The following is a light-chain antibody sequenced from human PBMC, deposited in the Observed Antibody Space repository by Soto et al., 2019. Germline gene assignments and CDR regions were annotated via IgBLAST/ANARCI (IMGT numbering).Light chain of an antibody. V-gene: IGLV1-51*01. CDR3: GTWDTSLSAGV. Sequence: QSVLTQPPSVSAAPGHKVTITCSGNSANIGSYYVSWYQQVPGTAPKLLIFDSTKRPSGIPDRFSGSKSGTSATLAITGLQTGDEADYYSGTWDTSLSAGVFGSGTKVTVL. CDR1: SANIGSYY. CDR2: DST. J-gene: IGLJ1*01.